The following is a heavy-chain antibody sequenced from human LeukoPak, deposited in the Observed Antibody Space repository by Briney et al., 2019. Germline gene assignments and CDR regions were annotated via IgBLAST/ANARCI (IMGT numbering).Heavy chain of an antibody. CDR2: IWYDGSNK. CDR3: AKDLRINIVVVPAAGIDY. CDR1: GFTLSSYG. V-gene: IGHV3-30*02. J-gene: IGHJ4*02. D-gene: IGHD2-2*01. Sequence: GGSLRLSCAASGFTLSSYGMHWVRQAPGKGLGWVAFIWYDGSNKYYADSVKGRFTISRDNSKNTLYLQMNSLRAEDTAVYYCAKDLRINIVVVPAAGIDYWGQGTLVTVSS.